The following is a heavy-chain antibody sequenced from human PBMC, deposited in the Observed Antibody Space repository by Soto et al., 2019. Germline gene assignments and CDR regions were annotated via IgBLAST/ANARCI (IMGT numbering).Heavy chain of an antibody. Sequence: QVQLQQWGAGLLKPSETLSLTCAVSGGSLSGYYWSWIRQPPGKRLEWIGEINHIGSNKYNPSLKSRVTIIVDTSKNQSSLKLSSVTAEDTAVYYCATLGWRGSGREEYYSYYGMDVWGQATTVTVSS. J-gene: IGHJ6*02. CDR2: INHIGSN. CDR3: ATLGWRGSGREEYYSYYGMDV. D-gene: IGHD3-10*01. CDR1: GGSLSGYY. V-gene: IGHV4-34*01.